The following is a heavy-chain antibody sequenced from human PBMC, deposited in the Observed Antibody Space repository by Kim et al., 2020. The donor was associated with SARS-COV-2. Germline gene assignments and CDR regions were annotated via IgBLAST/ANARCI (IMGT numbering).Heavy chain of an antibody. J-gene: IGHJ4*02. D-gene: IGHD2-21*01. V-gene: IGHV1-69*06. Sequence: SVKVSCRASGGNLSSFAISWVRQAPGQGLEWLGAIIPVSGKVNYAPRFQDRVTFSADKSTTTASMELTRLISEDTAIYYCARSCFTFIAHWGPGSLVSV. CDR2: IIPVSGKV. CDR1: GGNLSSFA. CDR3: ARSCFTFIAH.